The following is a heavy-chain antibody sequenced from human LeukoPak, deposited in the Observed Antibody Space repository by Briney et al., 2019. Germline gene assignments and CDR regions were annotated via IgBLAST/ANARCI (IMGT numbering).Heavy chain of an antibody. CDR1: GYTFTSYG. D-gene: IGHD2-15*01. V-gene: IGHV1-18*01. Sequence: ASVKVSCKASGYTFTSYGISWVRQAPGQGLEWMGWISAYNGNTNYARKLQGRVTMTTDTSTSTAYMELRSLRSDDTAVYYCARRKNDCSGGSCYGYYFDYWGQGTLVTVSS. CDR2: ISAYNGNT. CDR3: ARRKNDCSGGSCYGYYFDY. J-gene: IGHJ4*02.